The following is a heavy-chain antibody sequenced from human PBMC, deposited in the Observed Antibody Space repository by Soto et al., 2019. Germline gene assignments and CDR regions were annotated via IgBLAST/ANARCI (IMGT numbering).Heavy chain of an antibody. CDR2: ISYDGSNK. Sequence: GGSLRLSCAASGFTFSSYGMHWVRQAPGKGLEWVEVISYDGSNKYYADSVKGRFTISRDNSKNTLYLQMNSLRAEDTAVYYCAKEGSAPLRLERRWGYGMDVWGQGTTVTVSS. CDR1: GFTFSSYG. CDR3: AKEGSAPLRLERRWGYGMDV. J-gene: IGHJ6*02. D-gene: IGHD1-1*01. V-gene: IGHV3-30*18.